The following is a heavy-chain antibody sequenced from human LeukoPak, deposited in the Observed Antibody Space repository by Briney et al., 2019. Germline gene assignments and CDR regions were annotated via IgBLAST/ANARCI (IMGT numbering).Heavy chain of an antibody. D-gene: IGHD5-18*01. CDR1: GGSFSGYY. CDR3: ASREIQLWLIRGDAYGMDV. J-gene: IGHJ6*02. Sequence: PSETLSLTCAVYGGSFSGYYWSWIHQPLGKGLEWIGEINHSGSTNYNPSLKSQVTISVDTSKNQFSLKLSSVTAADTAVYYCASREIQLWLIRGDAYGMDVWGQGTTVTVSS. V-gene: IGHV4-34*01. CDR2: INHSGST.